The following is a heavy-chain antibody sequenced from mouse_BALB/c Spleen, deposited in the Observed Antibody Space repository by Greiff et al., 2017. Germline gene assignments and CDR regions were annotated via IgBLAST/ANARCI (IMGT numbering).Heavy chain of an antibody. V-gene: IGHV1S81*02. CDR2: ITPSNGRT. Sequence: QVQLQQPGAELVKPGASVKLSCKASGYTFTSYWMHWVKQRPGQGLEWIGEITPSNGRTNYNEKFKSKATLTVDKSSSTAYMQLSSLTSEDSAVYYCARGYGNLAWFAYWGQGTLVTVSA. CDR3: ARGYGNLAWFAY. J-gene: IGHJ3*01. CDR1: GYTFTSYW. D-gene: IGHD2-1*01.